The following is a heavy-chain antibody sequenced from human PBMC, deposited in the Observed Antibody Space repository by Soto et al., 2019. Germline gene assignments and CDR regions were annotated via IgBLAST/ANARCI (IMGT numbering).Heavy chain of an antibody. J-gene: IGHJ4*02. CDR2: INTDGSST. CDR3: AKRGVDTFGLSY. CDR1: GFTFSSFW. D-gene: IGHD3-10*01. V-gene: IGHV3-74*01. Sequence: EVQLVESGGGLVQPGGSLRLSCAVSGFTFSSFWMHWVRQAPGEGLVWVSRINTDGSSTSYADSVNGRFTISRDNAKNTLYLQMNSLRVEGTAMYYCAKRGVDTFGLSYWGQGTLVTVSS.